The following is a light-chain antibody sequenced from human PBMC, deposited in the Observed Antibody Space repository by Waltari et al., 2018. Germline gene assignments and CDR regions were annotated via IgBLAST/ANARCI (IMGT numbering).Light chain of an antibody. J-gene: IGLJ3*02. CDR2: SNN. CDR1: RSNIGSNT. V-gene: IGLV1-44*01. CDR3: AAWDDSLNGFWV. Sequence: QSVLTQPPSASGTPGQRVTISCSGRRSNIGSNTVNWYQQLPGTAPNLLIYSNNQRPSGVPDRFSGSKSGTSASLAISGLQSEDEADYYCAAWDDSLNGFWVFGGGTKLTVL.